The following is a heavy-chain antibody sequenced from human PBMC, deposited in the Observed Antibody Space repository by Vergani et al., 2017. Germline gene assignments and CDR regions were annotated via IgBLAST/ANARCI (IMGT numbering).Heavy chain of an antibody. J-gene: IGHJ4*02. D-gene: IGHD6-19*01. Sequence: QLQLQESGPGLVKPSETLSLTCTVSGGSISSSSYYWGWIRQPPGKGLEWIGSIYYSGSTYYNPSLKSRVTISVDTSKNQFSLKLSSVTAADTAVYYCARRSSGPGYSSGWWRGYYFDYWGQGTLVTVSS. CDR2: IYYSGST. CDR1: GGSISSSSYY. V-gene: IGHV4-39*01. CDR3: ARRSSGPGYSSGWWRGYYFDY.